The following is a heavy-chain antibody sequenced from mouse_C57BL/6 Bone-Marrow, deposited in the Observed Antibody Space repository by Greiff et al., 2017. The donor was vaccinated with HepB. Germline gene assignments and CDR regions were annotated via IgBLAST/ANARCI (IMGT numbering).Heavy chain of an antibody. CDR1: GYAFTNYL. J-gene: IGHJ2*01. V-gene: IGHV1-54*01. D-gene: IGHD1-1*01. CDR3: ARSLVVAPYFHY. Sequence: QVHVKQSGAELVRPGTSVKVSCKASGYAFTNYLIEWVKQRPGQGLEWIGVINPGSGGTNYNEKFKGKATLTADKSSSTAYMQLSSLTSEDSAVYFCARSLVVAPYFHYWGQGTTLTVSS. CDR2: INPGSGGT.